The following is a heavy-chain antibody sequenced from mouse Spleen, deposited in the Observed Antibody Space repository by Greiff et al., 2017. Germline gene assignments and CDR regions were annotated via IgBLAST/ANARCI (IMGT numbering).Heavy chain of an antibody. D-gene: IGHD1-1*01. Sequence: QVQLQQSGPGLVQPSQSLSITCTVSGFSLTSYGVHWVRQSPGKGLEWLGVIWRGGSTDYNAAFMSRLSITKDNSKSQVFFKMNSLQADDTAIYYCAKEDYGSSYYYFDYWGQGTTLTVSS. CDR3: AKEDYGSSYYYFDY. CDR1: GFSLTSYG. V-gene: IGHV2-5*01. J-gene: IGHJ2*01. CDR2: IWRGGST.